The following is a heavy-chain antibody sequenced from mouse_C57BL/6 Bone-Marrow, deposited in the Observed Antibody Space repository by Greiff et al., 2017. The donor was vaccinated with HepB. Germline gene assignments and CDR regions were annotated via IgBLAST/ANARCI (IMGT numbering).Heavy chain of an antibody. CDR3: ARGGITTANWYFDV. Sequence: VQLKESGPVLVKPGASVKMSCKASGYTFTDYYMNWVKQSHGKSLEWIGVINPYNGGTSYNQKFKGKATLTVDKSSSTAYMELNSLTSEDSAVYYCARGGITTANWYFDVWGTGTTVTVSS. J-gene: IGHJ1*03. D-gene: IGHD1-2*01. CDR2: INPYNGGT. CDR1: GYTFTDYY. V-gene: IGHV1-19*01.